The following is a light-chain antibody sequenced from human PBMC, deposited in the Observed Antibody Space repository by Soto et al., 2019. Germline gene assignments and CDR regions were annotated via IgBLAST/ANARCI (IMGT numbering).Light chain of an antibody. CDR2: EVS. V-gene: IGLV2-8*01. J-gene: IGLJ1*01. CDR3: SSYSGTNYHYV. Sequence: QSALTQPPSASGSFGPSVTISCTGTTSDVGGYNYVSWYHQDPGKAPKLMIYEVSERPSGVPDRVSGAKYGNTASLTVSGLQADDEADYYGSSYSGTNYHYVFGTGTKVTVL. CDR1: TSDVGGYNY.